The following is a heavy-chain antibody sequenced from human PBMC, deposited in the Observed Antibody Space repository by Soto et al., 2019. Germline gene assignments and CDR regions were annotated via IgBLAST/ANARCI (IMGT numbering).Heavy chain of an antibody. CDR2: IYWDDDK. CDR3: AHRTAYYDFWSGLLVSGMDV. V-gene: IGHV2-5*02. Sequence: QITLKESGPTLVKPTQTLTLTCTFSGFSLSTSGVGVGLIRQPPGKALEWLALIYWDDDKRYSPSLKSRLTITKDTSKNQVVLTMTNMDPVDTATYYCAHRTAYYDFWSGLLVSGMDVWGQGTTVTVSS. CDR1: GFSLSTSGVG. J-gene: IGHJ6*02. D-gene: IGHD3-3*01.